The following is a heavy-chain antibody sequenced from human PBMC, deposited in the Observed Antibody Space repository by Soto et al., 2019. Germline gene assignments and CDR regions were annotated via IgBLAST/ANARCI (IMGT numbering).Heavy chain of an antibody. V-gene: IGHV3-21*01. CDR3: ATESTRGYRYFDY. D-gene: IGHD5-18*01. J-gene: IGHJ4*02. Sequence: EVQLVESGGGLVKPGGSLRLSCAASGFTFSSYTMNWVRQAPGTGLEWVSSIGDSSSYISSSYISYADSVKGRFTISRDNAKNSLYLQMNSLRAEDTAVYYCATESTRGYRYFDYWGQGTLVTVSS. CDR1: GFTFSSYT. CDR2: IGDSSSYISSSYI.